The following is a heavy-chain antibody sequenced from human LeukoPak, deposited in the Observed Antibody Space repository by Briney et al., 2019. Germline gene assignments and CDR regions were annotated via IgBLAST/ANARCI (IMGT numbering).Heavy chain of an antibody. CDR3: ARRGSTSDSAYFLDS. V-gene: IGHV1-2*02. Sequence: ASVKVSCKASGYTFTGYYIHWVRQAPGQGLEWMGWINPKSGGTKYAQKFQGRVTTTRDTSISTAYMDLSRLRSDDTGVYYCARRGSTSDSAYFLDSWGQGTLATASS. D-gene: IGHD3-16*01. CDR1: GYTFTGYY. CDR2: INPKSGGT. J-gene: IGHJ4*02.